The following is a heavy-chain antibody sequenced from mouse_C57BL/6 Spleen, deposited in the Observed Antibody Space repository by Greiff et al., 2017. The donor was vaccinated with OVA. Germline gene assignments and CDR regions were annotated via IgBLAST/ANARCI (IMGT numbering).Heavy chain of an antibody. J-gene: IGHJ1*03. CDR1: GFTFSDFY. Sequence: EVKPMESGGGLVQSGRSLRLSCATSGFTFSDFYMEWVRQAPGKGLEWIAASRNKANDYTTEYNAYGKGRFIVFSDTSQCILYLHMNARRAADTAIYDCARDASLYLYFDVWGTGTTVTVSS. CDR2: SRNKANDYTT. V-gene: IGHV7-1*01. CDR3: ARDASLYLYFDV.